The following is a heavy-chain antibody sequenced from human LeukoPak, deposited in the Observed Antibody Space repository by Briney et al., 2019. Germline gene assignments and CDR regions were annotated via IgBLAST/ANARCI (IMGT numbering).Heavy chain of an antibody. CDR2: ISAYNGNT. Sequence: GASVKVSRKASGYTLTSYGISWVRQAPGQGLEWMGWISAYNGNTNYAQKLQGRVTMTTDTSTTTAYMELRSLRSDDTAVYFCARDLGSVAPSYFDYWGQGTLVTVSS. V-gene: IGHV1-18*01. CDR1: GYTLTSYG. CDR3: ARDLGSVAPSYFDY. D-gene: IGHD5-12*01. J-gene: IGHJ4*02.